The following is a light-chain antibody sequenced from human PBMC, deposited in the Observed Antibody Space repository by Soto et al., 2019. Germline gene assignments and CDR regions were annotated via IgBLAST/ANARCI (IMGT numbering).Light chain of an antibody. V-gene: IGLV2-14*03. CDR1: SSDVGASNY. CDR2: DVS. J-gene: IGLJ2*01. Sequence: QSVLTQPASVSGSPGQSITISCTGTSSDVGASNYVSWYQQHPGKAPKLMIYDVSDRPSGVSNRFSGSKSVNTASLTISGLQAEDEADYYCSSYSSSGTLVVFGGGTKLTVL. CDR3: SSYSSSGTLVV.